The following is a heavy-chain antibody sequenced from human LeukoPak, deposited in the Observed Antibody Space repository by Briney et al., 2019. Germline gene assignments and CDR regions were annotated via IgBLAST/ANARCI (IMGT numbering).Heavy chain of an antibody. J-gene: IGHJ4*02. CDR3: AKSGQYYYDSSGYYYQD. V-gene: IGHV3-23*01. CDR1: GFTFSSYA. CDR2: ISAGGST. D-gene: IGHD3-22*01. Sequence: GGSLRLSCAASGFTFSSYAMSWVRQAPGKGLEWVSAISAGGSTYYADSVKGRFTISRDNSKKTLYLQMNSLRAEDTGVYYCAKSGQYYYDSSGYYYQDWGQGTLVIVSS.